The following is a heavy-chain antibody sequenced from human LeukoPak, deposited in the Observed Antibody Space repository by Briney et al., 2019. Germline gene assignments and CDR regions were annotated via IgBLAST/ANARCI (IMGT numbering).Heavy chain of an antibody. D-gene: IGHD3-9*01. CDR1: GFTFSSYG. CDR3: AKYTFLEYYDILTGLDY. Sequence: GRSLRLSCAASGFTFSSYGMHWVRQAPGKGLEWVAVISYDGSNKYYADSVKGRFTISRDNSKNTLYLQMNSLRAEDTAVYYCAKYTFLEYYDILTGLDYWGQGTLVTVSS. CDR2: ISYDGSNK. V-gene: IGHV3-30*18. J-gene: IGHJ4*02.